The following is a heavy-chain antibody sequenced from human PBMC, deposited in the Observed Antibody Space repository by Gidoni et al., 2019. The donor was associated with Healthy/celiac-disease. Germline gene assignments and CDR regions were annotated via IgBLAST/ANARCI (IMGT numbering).Heavy chain of an antibody. CDR3: AKDGIVVVVAATRGFDY. Sequence: EVQLLESGGGLVQPGGSLRLPCAASGFTFSSYAMSWVRQAPGKGLEWVSAISGSGGTTYYADSVKGRFTISRDNSKNTLYLQMNSLRAEDTAVYYCAKDGIVVVVAATRGFDYWGQGTLVTVSS. J-gene: IGHJ4*02. CDR2: ISGSGGTT. V-gene: IGHV3-23*01. D-gene: IGHD2-15*01. CDR1: GFTFSSYA.